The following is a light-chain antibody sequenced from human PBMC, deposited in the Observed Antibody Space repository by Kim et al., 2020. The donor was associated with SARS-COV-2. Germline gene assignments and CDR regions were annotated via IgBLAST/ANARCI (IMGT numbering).Light chain of an antibody. J-gene: IGLJ3*02. V-gene: IGLV9-49*01. CDR1: SGYSNYK. CDR3: GADHGSGSDFVWV. CDR2: VGTGGIVG. Sequence: QPVLTQPPSASASLGASVTLTCTLSSGYSNYKVDWYQQRPGKGPRFVMRVGTGGIVGSKGDGIPDRFSVLGSGLNRYLTSKNIQEEDGSDYHCGADHGSGSDFVWVFGGGTQLTVL.